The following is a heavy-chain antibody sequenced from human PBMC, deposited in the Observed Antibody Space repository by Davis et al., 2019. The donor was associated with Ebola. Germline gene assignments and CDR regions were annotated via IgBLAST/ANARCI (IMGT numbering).Heavy chain of an antibody. J-gene: IGHJ4*02. D-gene: IGHD6-6*01. V-gene: IGHV4-61*01. CDR2: IYYSGST. CDR3: ARGPPSIAARVFDY. Sequence: MPSETLSLTCTVSGYSINRGFTWGWIRQPPGKGLEWIGYIYYSGSTNYNPSLKSRVTISVDTSKNQFSLKLSSVTAADTAVYYCARGPPSIAARVFDYWGQGTLVTVSS. CDR1: GYSINRGFT.